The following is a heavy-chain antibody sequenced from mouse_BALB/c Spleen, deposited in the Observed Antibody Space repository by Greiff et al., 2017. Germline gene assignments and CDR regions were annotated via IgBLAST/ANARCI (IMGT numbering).Heavy chain of an antibody. D-gene: IGHD2-3*01. V-gene: IGHV5-9*03. Sequence: DVKLVESGGGLVKPGGSLKLSCAASGFTFSSYTMSWVRQTPEKRLEWVATISSGGGNTYYPDSVKGRFTISRDNAKNNLYLQMSSLRSEDTALYYCARYRWMDYWGQGTSVTVSA. CDR2: ISSGGGNT. CDR3: ARYRWMDY. J-gene: IGHJ4*01. CDR1: GFTFSSYT.